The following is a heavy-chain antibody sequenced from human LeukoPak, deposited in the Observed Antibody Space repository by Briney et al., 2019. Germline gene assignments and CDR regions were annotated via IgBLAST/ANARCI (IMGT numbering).Heavy chain of an antibody. J-gene: IGHJ2*01. V-gene: IGHV3-15*01. CDR1: GFTFSNAW. CDR3: PCGGDCGKGYFDL. CDR2: IKSKTDGGTT. Sequence: GGSLRLSCAASGFTFSNAWMSWVRQAPGKGLEWVGRIKSKTDGGTTDYAAPVKGRFTISRDDSKNTLYLQMNSLKTEDTAVYYCPCGGDCGKGYFDLWGRGTLVTVSS. D-gene: IGHD2-21*02.